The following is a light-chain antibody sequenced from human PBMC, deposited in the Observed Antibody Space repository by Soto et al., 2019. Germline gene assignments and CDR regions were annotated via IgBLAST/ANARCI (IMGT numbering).Light chain of an antibody. Sequence: IVMTQSPATLSVSPGDRATLSSRASQSVSRNLAWYQQKLGQAPRLLIYDSSTRATGIPARFSGSVSGTEFTLTISSLQSEDFAVYFGHQYYDWLTWTFGQGTKVDI. V-gene: IGKV3-15*01. J-gene: IGKJ1*01. CDR1: QSVSRN. CDR3: HQYYDWLTWT. CDR2: DSS.